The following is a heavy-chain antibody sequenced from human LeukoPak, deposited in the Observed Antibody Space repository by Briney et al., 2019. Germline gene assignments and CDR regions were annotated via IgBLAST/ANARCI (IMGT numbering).Heavy chain of an antibody. Sequence: GGSLRLSCAASGFTFSSYAVSWVRQAPGKGLEWVANIKQDGSEKYYVDSVKGRFTISRDNAENSLYLQMNSLRAEDTAVYYCARYGNGAWLGHYAFDMWGQGTTVTVSS. V-gene: IGHV3-7*01. CDR1: GFTFSSYA. CDR3: ARYGNGAWLGHYAFDM. D-gene: IGHD6-19*01. CDR2: IKQDGSEK. J-gene: IGHJ3*02.